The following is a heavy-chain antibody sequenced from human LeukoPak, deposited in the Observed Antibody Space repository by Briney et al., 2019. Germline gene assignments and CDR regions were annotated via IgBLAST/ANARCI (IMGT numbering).Heavy chain of an antibody. CDR1: GLTVTSTY. CDR3: ARDRAGTQSWVELDL. D-gene: IGHD3-10*01. J-gene: IGHJ5*02. Sequence: PGGTLRLSCTFSGLTVTSTYMDWVREPPGKGPEWGAVIRGDAGTVYADSVKGRFTISRDNPKNMVYLQMNSLRPEDSAVYYCARDRAGTQSWVELDLWGQGTLVTVSS. V-gene: IGHV3-53*05. CDR2: IRGDAGT.